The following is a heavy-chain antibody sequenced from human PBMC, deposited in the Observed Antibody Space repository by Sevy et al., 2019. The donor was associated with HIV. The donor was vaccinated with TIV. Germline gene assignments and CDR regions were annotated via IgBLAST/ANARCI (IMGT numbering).Heavy chain of an antibody. CDR3: AREGCTQPHDY. CDR2: FSFGCGRI. J-gene: IGHJ4*02. V-gene: IGHV3-23*01. D-gene: IGHD2-8*01. CDR1: GFTFAKYS. Sequence: GGSLRLSCAASGFTFAKYSMSWVRQAPGKGLEWVSTFSFGCGRINYADSVKGRFTISRDDSKNTLLLQMNSLRAEDTATYSCAREGCTQPHDYWGQGTLVTVSS.